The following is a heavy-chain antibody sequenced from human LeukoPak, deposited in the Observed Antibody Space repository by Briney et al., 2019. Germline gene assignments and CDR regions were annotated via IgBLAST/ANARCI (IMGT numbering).Heavy chain of an antibody. CDR1: GYTFDSFG. V-gene: IGHV1-3*01. D-gene: IGHD5/OR15-5a*01. CDR3: ARVISDCANFNCFKGYLDY. CDR2: INAGNGNT. Sequence: GASVKVSCRTSGYTFDSFGINWVRQAPGQGLEWLGWINAGNGNTKYSQKFQARVTFTRDTSANTAYMELSSPRSEDTTIYFCARVISDCANFNCFKGYLDYWGQGTPVTVSS. J-gene: IGHJ4*01.